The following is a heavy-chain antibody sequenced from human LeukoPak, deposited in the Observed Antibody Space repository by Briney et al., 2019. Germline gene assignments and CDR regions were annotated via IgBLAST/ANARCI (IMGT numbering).Heavy chain of an antibody. CDR3: TRARSIDY. CDR1: GFTFSSYA. Sequence: PGRSLRLSCAASGFTFSSYAMHWVRQAPGKGLEWVAVISYDGSNKYYADSVKGRFTISRDNSKNTVYLQMNSLRAEETAVYYCTRARSIDYWGQGTLVTVSS. V-gene: IGHV3-30-3*01. CDR2: ISYDGSNK. D-gene: IGHD1-14*01. J-gene: IGHJ4*02.